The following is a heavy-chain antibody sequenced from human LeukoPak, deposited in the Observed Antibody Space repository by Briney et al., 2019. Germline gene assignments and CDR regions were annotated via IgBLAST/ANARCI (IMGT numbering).Heavy chain of an antibody. Sequence: SVKVSCKASGGTFSSYAISWVRQAPGQGLEWMGGIIPIFGTANYAQKFQGRVTITADESTSTAYMELSSLRSEDTAVYYCARINRPHYYGSGSYFHWGQGTLVTVSS. CDR3: ARINRPHYYGSGSYFH. CDR1: GGTFSSYA. J-gene: IGHJ4*02. V-gene: IGHV1-69*13. CDR2: IIPIFGTA. D-gene: IGHD3-10*01.